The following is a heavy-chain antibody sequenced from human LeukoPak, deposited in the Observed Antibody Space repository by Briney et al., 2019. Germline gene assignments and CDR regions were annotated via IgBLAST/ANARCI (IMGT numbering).Heavy chain of an antibody. CDR3: ARHLLGYYDSSDYWFDY. D-gene: IGHD3-22*01. CDR1: GFTFSRYW. V-gene: IGHV3-7*01. Sequence: RAGGSLRLSCAASGFTFSRYWMTWVRQAPGKGLEWVANIKQDGSEKDYVDSVKGRFTISRDNAKNSLYLQMNSLRVEDTAVYYCARHLLGYYDSSDYWFDYWGQGTLVTVSS. CDR2: IKQDGSEK. J-gene: IGHJ4*02.